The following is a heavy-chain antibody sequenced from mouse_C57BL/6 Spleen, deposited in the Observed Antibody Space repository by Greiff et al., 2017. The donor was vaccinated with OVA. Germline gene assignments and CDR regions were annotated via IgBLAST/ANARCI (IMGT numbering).Heavy chain of an antibody. CDR2: IDPETGGT. D-gene: IGHD2-1*01. V-gene: IGHV1-15*01. CDR1: GYTFTDYE. CDR3: TRMVIYWGD. Sequence: VKLQESGAELVRPGASVTLSCKASGYTFTDYEMHWVKQTPVHGLEWIGAIDPETGGTAYNQKFKGKAILTADKSSSTAYMELRSLTSEDSAVYYYTRMVIYWGDWGQGTTLTVSS. J-gene: IGHJ2*01.